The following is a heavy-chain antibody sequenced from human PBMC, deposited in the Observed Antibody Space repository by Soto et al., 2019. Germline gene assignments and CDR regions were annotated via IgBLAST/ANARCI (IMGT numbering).Heavy chain of an antibody. J-gene: IGHJ4*02. CDR3: AVEVWRTEIRDFDY. D-gene: IGHD3-16*01. V-gene: IGHV3-30*03. CDR2: ISYDGSGK. Sequence: GGSLRLSCAASGFPFGSFGMHWVRQAPGEGLQWVAVISYDGSGKYYADSVKGRFTISRDNSKNTLFLQMNSLRPEDSALYYCAVEVWRTEIRDFDYWGQGTLVTVSS. CDR1: GFPFGSFG.